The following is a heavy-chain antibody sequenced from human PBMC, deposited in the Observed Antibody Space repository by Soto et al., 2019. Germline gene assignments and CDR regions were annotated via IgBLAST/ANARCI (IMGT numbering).Heavy chain of an antibody. J-gene: IGHJ3*02. CDR1: GYTFTSYG. V-gene: IGHV1-18*01. CDR3: ERVEVVPDAFDI. D-gene: IGHD2-21*01. CDR2: ISAYNGNT. Sequence: ASVKVSCKASGYTFTSYGISWVRQAPGQGLEWMGWISAYNGNTNYAQKLQGRVTMTTDTSTSTAYMELRSLRSDDTAVYYCERVEVVPDAFDIWGQGTMVTVSS.